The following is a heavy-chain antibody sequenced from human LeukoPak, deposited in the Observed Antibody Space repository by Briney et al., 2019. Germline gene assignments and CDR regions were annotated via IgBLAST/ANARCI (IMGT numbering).Heavy chain of an antibody. D-gene: IGHD3-22*01. CDR3: ARDGVFDSSGYYDFDY. Sequence: ASVKVSCKASGYSFTSYYIHWVRQAPGQGLEWMGMINPSGGSTTYAQKFHGRVTMTTDTSTRTVYMELSSLRSEDTAINYCARDGVFDSSGYYDFDYWGQGTLVTVSS. V-gene: IGHV1-46*01. CDR1: GYSFTSYY. J-gene: IGHJ4*02. CDR2: INPSGGST.